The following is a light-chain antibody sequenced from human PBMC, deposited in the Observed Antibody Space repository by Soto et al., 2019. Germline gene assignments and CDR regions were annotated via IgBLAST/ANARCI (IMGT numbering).Light chain of an antibody. Sequence: QSVLTQPPSASGTPGQRVTISCSGSSSNIGSNTVNWYQQLPGTAPKLLIYTNNQRPSGVPHRFSGPKSGTSASLAISGLQSEDEADYYCAAWDDGLNGWVFGGGTQLTVL. J-gene: IGLJ3*02. CDR3: AAWDDGLNGWV. CDR1: SSNIGSNT. CDR2: TNN. V-gene: IGLV1-44*01.